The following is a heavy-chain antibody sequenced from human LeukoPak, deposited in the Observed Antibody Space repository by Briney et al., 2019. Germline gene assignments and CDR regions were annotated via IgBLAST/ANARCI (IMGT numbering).Heavy chain of an antibody. CDR2: IYHSGST. CDR1: GYSITSGYY. Sequence: SETLSLTCTVSGYSITSGYYWGWIRQPPGKGLEWIGSIYHSGSTHYNPPLNSRVTISVDTSKNQFSLKLSSVTAADTAVYYCARGEGSGSYYSWFDPWGQGTLVTVSS. J-gene: IGHJ5*02. D-gene: IGHD3-10*01. V-gene: IGHV4-38-2*02. CDR3: ARGEGSGSYYSWFDP.